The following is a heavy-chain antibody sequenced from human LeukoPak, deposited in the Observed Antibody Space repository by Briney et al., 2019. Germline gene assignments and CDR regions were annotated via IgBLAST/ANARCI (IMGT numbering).Heavy chain of an antibody. CDR3: ARSPQLSSSSWFDP. Sequence: SETLSLTCTVSGGSISTYYWNWIRQPPGKGLEWIGYIYYSGSTNYNPSLKSQVTISADTSKNQFSLKLSSVTAADTAVYYCARSPQLSSSSWFDPWGQGTVVTVSS. CDR1: GGSISTYY. D-gene: IGHD6-6*01. J-gene: IGHJ5*02. V-gene: IGHV4-59*01. CDR2: IYYSGST.